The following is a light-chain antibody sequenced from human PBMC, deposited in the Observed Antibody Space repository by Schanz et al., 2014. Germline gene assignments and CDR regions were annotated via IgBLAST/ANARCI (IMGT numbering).Light chain of an antibody. Sequence: EIVLTQSPATLSVSPGERATLSCRASQSVSSNLAWYQQKPGQAPRLLMYRASYRATGIPDRFSGSGSGTDLTLTISRLEPEDFAVYYCQHYGSSSTFGQGTKVEIK. J-gene: IGKJ1*01. CDR3: QHYGSSST. V-gene: IGKV3-20*01. CDR1: QSVSSN. CDR2: RAS.